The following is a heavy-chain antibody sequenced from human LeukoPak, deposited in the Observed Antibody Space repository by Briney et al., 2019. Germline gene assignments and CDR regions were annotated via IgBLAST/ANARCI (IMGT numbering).Heavy chain of an antibody. V-gene: IGHV1-2*02. Sequence: ASVKVSCKASGYIFTGYYMHWVRQAPGQGLEWMGWINPNSGGTNYAQKFQGRVTMTRDTSISTAYMELSRLRSDDTAVYYCARVKNSGYDYYFDYWGQGTLVTVSS. CDR2: INPNSGGT. CDR1: GYIFTGYY. CDR3: ARVKNSGYDYYFDY. D-gene: IGHD5-12*01. J-gene: IGHJ4*02.